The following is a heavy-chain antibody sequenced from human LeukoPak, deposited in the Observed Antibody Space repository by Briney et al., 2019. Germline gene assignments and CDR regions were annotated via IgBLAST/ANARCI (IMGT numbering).Heavy chain of an antibody. CDR3: ARHVDYGDLGVAGYYFDY. CDR1: GGTFSSYA. Sequence: SVKVSCKASGGTFSSYAISWVRQAPGQGLEWMGGIIPIFGTANYAQKFQGRVTITADESTSTAYMELSSVRSEDTAVYYCARHVDYGDLGVAGYYFDYWGQGTLVTVSS. V-gene: IGHV1-69*13. J-gene: IGHJ4*02. CDR2: IIPIFGTA. D-gene: IGHD4-17*01.